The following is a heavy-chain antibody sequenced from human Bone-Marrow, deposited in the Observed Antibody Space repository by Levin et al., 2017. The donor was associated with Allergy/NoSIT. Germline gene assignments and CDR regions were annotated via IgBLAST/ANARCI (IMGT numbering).Heavy chain of an antibody. CDR2: IYYSGST. V-gene: IGHV4-31*03. J-gene: IGHJ4*02. D-gene: IGHD5-12*01. Sequence: SETLSLTCTVSGGSISSGGYYWSWIRQHPGKGLEWIGYIYYSGSTYYNPSLKSRVTISVDTSKNQFSLKLSSVTAADTAVYYCAREGGYESCCDYWGQGTLVTVSS. CDR3: AREGGYESCCDY. CDR1: GGSISSGGYY.